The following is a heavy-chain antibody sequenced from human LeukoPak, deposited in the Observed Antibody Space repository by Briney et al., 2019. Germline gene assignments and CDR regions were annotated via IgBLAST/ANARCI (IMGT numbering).Heavy chain of an antibody. D-gene: IGHD3-3*01. V-gene: IGHV3-30*04. CDR3: ASEIIFGSFDY. CDR1: GFTFSSYA. CDR2: ISYDGSNK. Sequence: RAGGSLRLSCAASGFTFSSYAMSWVRQAPGKGLELVAVISYDGSNKYYADSVKGRLTISRDNSKTTLYLQMNSLRAEDTAVYYCASEIIFGSFDYWGQGTLVTVSS. J-gene: IGHJ4*02.